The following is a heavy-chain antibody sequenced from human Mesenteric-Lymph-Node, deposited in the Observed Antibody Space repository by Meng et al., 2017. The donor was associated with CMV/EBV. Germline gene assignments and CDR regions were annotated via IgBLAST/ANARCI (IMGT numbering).Heavy chain of an antibody. Sequence: CKASGGTFSSYAISWVRQAPGQGLEWMGGIIPIFGTANYAQKFQGRVTIPADKSTSTAYMELSSLRSEDTAVYYCARVQAAGTVWFDPWGQGTLVTVSS. J-gene: IGHJ5*02. CDR3: ARVQAAGTVWFDP. D-gene: IGHD6-13*01. V-gene: IGHV1-69*06. CDR1: GGTFSSYA. CDR2: IIPIFGTA.